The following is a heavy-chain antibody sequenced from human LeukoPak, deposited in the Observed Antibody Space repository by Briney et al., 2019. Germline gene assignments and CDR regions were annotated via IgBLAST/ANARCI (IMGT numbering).Heavy chain of an antibody. V-gene: IGHV3-23*01. CDR2: ISGSGGST. J-gene: IGHJ4*02. D-gene: IGHD5-12*01. Sequence: GSLRLSCAASGFTFSSYAMSLVRQAPGKGLEWVSAISGSGGSTYYADSVKGRFTISRHNSQNPLSLQMNRLRDEDTAVYYCAKEGYSGYELDYWGQGTLVTVSS. CDR3: AKEGYSGYELDY. CDR1: GFTFSSYA.